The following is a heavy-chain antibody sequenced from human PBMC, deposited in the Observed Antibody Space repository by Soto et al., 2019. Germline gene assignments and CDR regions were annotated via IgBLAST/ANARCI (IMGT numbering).Heavy chain of an antibody. V-gene: IGHV4-31*03. J-gene: IGHJ4*02. CDR3: ARGTLV. CDR1: GCSIGSGGYW. D-gene: IGHD2-2*01. Sequence: PSETLSLTCTVSGCSIGSGGYWWSWIRQHPGRGLEWIGFVSYTGNTQYNPSLKSRVNISVDTSTKQFSLKLSSVTAADTAVYYCARGTLVWGQGTLVTVSS. CDR2: VSYTGNT.